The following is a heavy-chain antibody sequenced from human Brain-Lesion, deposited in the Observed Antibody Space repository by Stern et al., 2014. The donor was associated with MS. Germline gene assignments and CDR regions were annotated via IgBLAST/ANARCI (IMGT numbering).Heavy chain of an antibody. D-gene: IGHD2-2*01. CDR3: ARGRVVPGFQYYATDV. J-gene: IGHJ6*02. CDR1: GGSISSGGYY. Sequence: VQLVESGPGLVKPSQTLSLSCTVSGGSISSGGYYWSWFRPPAGQGLEWVGRNFNSGSPSYNPSLTSRVNIPIDTTHNPFSPWMNSMTAADTAVYYCARGRVVPGFQYYATDVWGQGTTVIVSS. V-gene: IGHV4-61*02. CDR2: NFNSGSP.